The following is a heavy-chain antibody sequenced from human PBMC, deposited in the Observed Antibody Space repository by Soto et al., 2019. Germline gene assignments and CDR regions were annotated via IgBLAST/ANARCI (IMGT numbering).Heavy chain of an antibody. J-gene: IGHJ4*02. CDR1: GYSFSNYG. D-gene: IGHD5-18*01. Sequence: QGQLVQSGAEVKKPGASVRVSCAASGYSFSNYGIIWVRHAPGQGLEWMGWISPYNGNTRGTQKLQDRLTMTTESSTSTVFMELRSLTSDDTAVYYCERDLSQWAYTNGDGSHWGQGTLVTVSS. CDR2: ISPYNGNT. V-gene: IGHV1-18*01. CDR3: ERDLSQWAYTNGDGSH.